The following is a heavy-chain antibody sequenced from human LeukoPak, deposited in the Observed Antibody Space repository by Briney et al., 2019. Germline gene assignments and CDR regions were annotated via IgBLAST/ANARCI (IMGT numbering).Heavy chain of an antibody. V-gene: IGHV3-21*01. CDR2: ISSSGNYI. Sequence: GGSLRLSCAVSGFTFSSFGMNWVRQAPRKGLEWVSSISSSGNYIYYADSVKGRFTISRDNAKNSLYLQMNSLRAEDTAVYYCASSIVVVTARYNWFDPWGQGTLVTVSS. D-gene: IGHD2-21*02. J-gene: IGHJ5*02. CDR3: ASSIVVVTARYNWFDP. CDR1: GFTFSSFG.